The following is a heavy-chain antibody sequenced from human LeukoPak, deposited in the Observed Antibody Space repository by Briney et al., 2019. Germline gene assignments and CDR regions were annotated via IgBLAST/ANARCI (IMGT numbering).Heavy chain of an antibody. J-gene: IGHJ4*02. CDR1: GFTFDDYG. V-gene: IGHV3-43*02. CDR3: AKTITGSYGVVDS. CDR2: ISGDGVST. D-gene: IGHD1-26*01. Sequence: PGGSLRLSCAASGFTFDDYGLHWVRQAPGKGLEWVALISGDGVSTYYADSVEGRFTISRDNSKNSLYLQMNSLRAEDTAVYYCAKTITGSYGVVDSWGQGTQVTVSS.